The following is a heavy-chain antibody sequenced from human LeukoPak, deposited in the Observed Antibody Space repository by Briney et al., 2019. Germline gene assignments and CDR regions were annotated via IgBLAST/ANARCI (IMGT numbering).Heavy chain of an antibody. Sequence: ASVKVSCKASGYTFTGYYMHWVRQAPGQGLEWMGWINPNSGGTNYAQRFQGRVTMTRDTSISTAYMELSRLRPDDTAVYYCARGAYCGGDCYSFDYWGQGTLVTVSS. V-gene: IGHV1-2*02. D-gene: IGHD2-21*01. CDR1: GYTFTGYY. CDR2: INPNSGGT. J-gene: IGHJ4*02. CDR3: ARGAYCGGDCYSFDY.